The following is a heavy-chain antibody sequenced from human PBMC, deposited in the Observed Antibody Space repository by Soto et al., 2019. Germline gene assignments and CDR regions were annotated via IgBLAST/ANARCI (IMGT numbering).Heavy chain of an antibody. CDR1: GYTFTSYA. J-gene: IGHJ6*03. Sequence: ASVKVSCKASGYTFTSYAMHWVRQAPGQRLEWMGWINAGNGNTKYSQKFQGRVTITRDTSASTAYMELSSLRSEDTAVYYCARVGYYGSGSYYSPEYYYYMDVWGKGTTVTVSS. CDR2: INAGNGNT. D-gene: IGHD3-10*01. V-gene: IGHV1-3*01. CDR3: ARVGYYGSGSYYSPEYYYYMDV.